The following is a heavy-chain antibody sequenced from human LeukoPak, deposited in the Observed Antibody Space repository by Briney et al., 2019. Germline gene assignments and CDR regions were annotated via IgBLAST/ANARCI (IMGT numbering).Heavy chain of an antibody. J-gene: IGHJ3*02. V-gene: IGHV1-2*02. CDR3: AREGGYCTNGVCSSYAFDI. CDR1: GYTFTGYY. CDR2: INPNSGGT. Sequence: ASVKVSCKASGYTFTGYYMHWVRQAPGQGLEWMGWINPNSGGTNYAQKFQGRVTMTRDTSISTAYMELSRLRSDDTAVYYCAREGGYCTNGVCSSYAFDIWGQGTMVTVSS. D-gene: IGHD2-8*01.